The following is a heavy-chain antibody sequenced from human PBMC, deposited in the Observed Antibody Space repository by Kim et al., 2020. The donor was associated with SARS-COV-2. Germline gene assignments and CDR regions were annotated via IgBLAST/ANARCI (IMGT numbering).Heavy chain of an antibody. CDR3: ARVVCSLAYDY. CDR2: ISPGGSTI. CDR1: GFTLSGYC. D-gene: IGHD2-21*01. V-gene: IGHV3-48*04. Sequence: GGSLRLSCAASGFTLSGYCMHWVRQAPGKGLEWVSYISPGGSTIYYADSVKGRFTISRDIAKNSLYLQMNSLRAEDTAVYYCARVVCSLAYDYWVQGTLV. J-gene: IGHJ4*02.